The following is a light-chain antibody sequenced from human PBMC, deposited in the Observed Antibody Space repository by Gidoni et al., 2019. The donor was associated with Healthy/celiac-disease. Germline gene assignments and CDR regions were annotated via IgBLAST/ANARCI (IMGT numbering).Light chain of an antibody. CDR3: CSYACSSTLV. V-gene: IGLV2-23*01. Sequence: QSALTQTASVSGSPGQSITISCTGTSSDVGSYNLVSWYQQHPGKAPKLMIYEGSKRPSGVSNLFSGSKSGNTASLTISGLQAEDEADYYCCSYACSSTLVFGGGTKLTVL. CDR1: SSDVGSYNL. CDR2: EGS. J-gene: IGLJ2*01.